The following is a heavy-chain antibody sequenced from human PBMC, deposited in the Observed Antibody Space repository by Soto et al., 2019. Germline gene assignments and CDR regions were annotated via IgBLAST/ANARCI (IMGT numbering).Heavy chain of an antibody. CDR1: GGSISSYY. CDR3: AGGRSADGQDYSDQ. V-gene: IGHV4-59*01. D-gene: IGHD6-13*01. J-gene: IGHJ4*02. Sequence: QVQLQDSGPGLVKPSETLSLTCTVSGGSISSYYWNWIRPPPGKGLESVGYTHYRGRTDYNPSLRSRLTIALDASKNGFSLKMTSVPAASTAVYYCAGGRSADGQDYSDQWGQGTLVIVSS. CDR2: THYRGRT.